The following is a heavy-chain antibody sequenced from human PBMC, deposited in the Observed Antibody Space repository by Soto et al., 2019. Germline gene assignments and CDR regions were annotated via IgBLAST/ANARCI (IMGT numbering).Heavy chain of an antibody. CDR2: IKQDGSER. J-gene: IGHJ4*02. CDR3: ATDSGTGDY. Sequence: GGSLRLSCAASGFTFSTYWMSWVRQAPGKGLEWVANIKQDGSERYYVDSVKGRFTISRDNAKNSLYLQMNSLRGEDTAVYYCATDSGTGDYWGQGTLVTVSS. CDR1: GFTFSTYW. V-gene: IGHV3-7*01. D-gene: IGHD1-1*01.